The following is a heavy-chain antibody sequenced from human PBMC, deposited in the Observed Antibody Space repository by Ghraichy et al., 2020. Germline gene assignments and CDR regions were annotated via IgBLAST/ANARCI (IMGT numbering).Heavy chain of an antibody. Sequence: ASVKVSCKASGYTFSNYGISWMRQAPGQGLEWVGWISGHNGNTNYAHKFQGRLTMTTETSTTTAYMELRSLTYEDTAVYYCGRALRSCRGGDCAPHLDGVDGWGQGTTVTVSS. V-gene: IGHV1-18*01. CDR1: GYTFSNYG. D-gene: IGHD2-21*02. CDR3: GRALRSCRGGDCAPHLDGVDG. CDR2: ISGHNGNT. J-gene: IGHJ6*02.